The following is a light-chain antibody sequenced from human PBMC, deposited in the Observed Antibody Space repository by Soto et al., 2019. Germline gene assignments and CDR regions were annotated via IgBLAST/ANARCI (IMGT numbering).Light chain of an antibody. CDR1: QSVYTNF. V-gene: IGKV3-20*01. J-gene: IGKJ3*01. CDR3: QQYGSSPST. Sequence: EIVLTQSPGTLSLSPGERATLSCRASQSVYTNFLAWYQQKPGQAPRLLIYGASSRATGIPGRFGGSGSGTDFSLIISRLEPEDFAVYYCQQYGSSPSTFGPGTKVHIK. CDR2: GAS.